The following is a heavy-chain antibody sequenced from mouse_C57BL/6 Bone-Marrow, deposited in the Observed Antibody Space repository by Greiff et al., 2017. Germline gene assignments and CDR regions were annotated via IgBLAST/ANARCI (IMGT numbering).Heavy chain of an antibody. J-gene: IGHJ2*01. CDR1: GFSLTSYG. CDR2: IWSGGST. V-gene: IGHV2-2*01. D-gene: IGHD2-3*01. CDR3: ARMIYDGYYDYFDY. Sequence: VMLVESGPGLVQPSQSLSITCTVSGFSLTSYGVHWVRQSPGKGLEWLGVIWSGGSTDYNAAFISRLSISKDNSKSQVFFKMNSLQADDTAIYYCARMIYDGYYDYFDYWGQGTTLTVSS.